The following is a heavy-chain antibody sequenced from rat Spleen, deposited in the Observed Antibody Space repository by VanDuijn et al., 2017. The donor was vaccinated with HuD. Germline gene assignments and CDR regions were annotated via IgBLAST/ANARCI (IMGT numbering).Heavy chain of an antibody. CDR3: TTLAGMAPLAFFDY. CDR2: ISTGGGST. Sequence: EVQLVESGGGLVQPGRSLKLSCAASGFTFSNYYMAWVRQAPTKGLEWVAYISTGGGSTYYRDSVKGRFTISRDNAKSTLYLQMDSLRSEDTATYYCTTLAGMAPLAFFDYWGQGVMVTVSS. J-gene: IGHJ2*01. V-gene: IGHV5-27*01. CDR1: GFTFSNYY. D-gene: IGHD1-4*01.